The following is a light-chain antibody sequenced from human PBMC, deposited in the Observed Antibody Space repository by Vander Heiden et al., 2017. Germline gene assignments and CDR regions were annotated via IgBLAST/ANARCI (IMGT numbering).Light chain of an antibody. V-gene: IGKV4-1*01. J-gene: IGKJ1*01. CDR1: QSILYNSNNKNY. CDR3: HQDDSTPWT. CDR2: WAS. Sequence: DIVMTQSPDSLAVSLGERATINCKSSQSILYNSNNKNYLAWYQQKPGQPPKLLIYWASTRESGVPDRFSGSGSGTDFTLTISSLQAEDVAVYYCHQDDSTPWTFGQGTKVEIK.